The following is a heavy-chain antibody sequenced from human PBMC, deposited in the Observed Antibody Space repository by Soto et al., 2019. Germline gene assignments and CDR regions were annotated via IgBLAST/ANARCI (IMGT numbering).Heavy chain of an antibody. CDR2: ISGSGTST. CDR3: AKSLSALFSLGDFKY. D-gene: IGHD2-21*01. J-gene: IGHJ4*02. Sequence: GGSLRLSCAASGFTFSSYALNWVRQAPGKGLEWVAEISGSGTSTYYAPSVKGRFIISSDSSKNTLYLRMYSLRAEGTAMYYCAKSLSALFSLGDFKYWGQGALVTVSS. CDR1: GFTFSSYA. V-gene: IGHV3-23*01.